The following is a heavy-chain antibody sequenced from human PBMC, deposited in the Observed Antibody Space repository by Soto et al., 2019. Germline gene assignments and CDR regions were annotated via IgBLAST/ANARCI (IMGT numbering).Heavy chain of an antibody. CDR2: IYYSGST. Sequence: QVQLQESGPGLVKPSETLSLTCTVSGGSVSSGSYYWSWIRQPPGKGLEWIGYIYYSGSTNYNPSLKSRVTISVDTSKNQFSLKLSSVTAADTAVYYCARRGQYCGTSTCRFDPWGQGTLVTVSS. CDR3: ARRGQYCGTSTCRFDP. J-gene: IGHJ5*02. D-gene: IGHD2-21*01. CDR1: GGSVSSGSYY. V-gene: IGHV4-61*01.